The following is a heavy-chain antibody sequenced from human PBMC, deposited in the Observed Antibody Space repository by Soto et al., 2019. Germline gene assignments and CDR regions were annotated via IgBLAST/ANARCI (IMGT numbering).Heavy chain of an antibody. Sequence: QVQLVESGGGVVQPGRSLRLSCAASGFTFSSYGMHWVRQAPGKGLAWVAVISYDGSNKYYADSVKGRFTISRDNSKNTLYLQMNSLRAEDTAVYYCAKDMVLLGYCSGGSCYRYGMDVWGQGTTVTVSS. J-gene: IGHJ6*02. V-gene: IGHV3-30*18. CDR3: AKDMVLLGYCSGGSCYRYGMDV. CDR1: GFTFSSYG. CDR2: ISYDGSNK. D-gene: IGHD2-15*01.